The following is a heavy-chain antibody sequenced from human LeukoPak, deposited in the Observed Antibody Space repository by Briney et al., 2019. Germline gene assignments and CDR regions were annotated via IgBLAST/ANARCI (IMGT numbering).Heavy chain of an antibody. Sequence: PGGSLRLSCAASGFTFSSYAMHWVRQAPGKGLEWVAVISYDGSNKYYADSVKGRFTISRDNSKNTLYLQMNSLRAEDTAVYYCARDLITYDFWSGYYTPMDYWGQGTLVTVSS. J-gene: IGHJ4*02. CDR3: ARDLITYDFWSGYYTPMDY. CDR1: GFTFSSYA. D-gene: IGHD3-3*01. CDR2: ISYDGSNK. V-gene: IGHV3-30-3*01.